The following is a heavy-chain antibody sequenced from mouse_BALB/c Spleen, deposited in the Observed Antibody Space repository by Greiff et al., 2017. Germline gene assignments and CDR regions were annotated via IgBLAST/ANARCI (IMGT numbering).Heavy chain of an antibody. CDR2: ISYSGST. CDR3: ASDGYYEGSWFAY. D-gene: IGHD2-3*01. Sequence: VQLQQSGPGLVKPSQSLSLTCTVTGYSITSDYAWNWIRQFPGNKLEWMGYISYSGSTSYNPSLKSRISITRDTSKNQFFLQLNSVTTEDTATYYCASDGYYEGSWFAYWGQGTLVTVSA. J-gene: IGHJ3*01. V-gene: IGHV3-2*02. CDR1: GYSITSDYA.